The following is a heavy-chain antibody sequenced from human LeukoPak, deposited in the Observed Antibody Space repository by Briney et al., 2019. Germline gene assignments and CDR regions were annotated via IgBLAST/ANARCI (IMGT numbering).Heavy chain of an antibody. Sequence: SETLSLTCTVSGGSISSYYWSWIRQPPGKGLEWIGYIYYSGSTNYNPSLKSRVTISVDTSKNQFSLKLSSVTAADTAVYYCARERVRAAAVGVSVSYGMDVWGKGATVTVSS. J-gene: IGHJ6*04. CDR3: ARERVRAAAVGVSVSYGMDV. CDR2: IYYSGST. CDR1: GGSISSYY. D-gene: IGHD6-13*01. V-gene: IGHV4-59*01.